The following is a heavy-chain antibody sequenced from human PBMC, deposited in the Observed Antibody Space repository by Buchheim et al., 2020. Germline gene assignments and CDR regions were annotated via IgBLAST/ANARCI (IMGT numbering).Heavy chain of an antibody. CDR1: GFTFSSYW. D-gene: IGHD3-10*01. V-gene: IGHV3-7*03. CDR3: AGGYYGSGGYYYALDV. J-gene: IGHJ6*01. Sequence: EVQLVESGGGLVQPGGSLRLSCAASGFTFSSYWMSWVRQAPGKGLEWVANIKQDGSEKYYVDSVKGRFTISRDNAKNSVHLQMSSLRAEDTAVYYCAGGYYGSGGYYYALDVWGQGTT. CDR2: IKQDGSEK.